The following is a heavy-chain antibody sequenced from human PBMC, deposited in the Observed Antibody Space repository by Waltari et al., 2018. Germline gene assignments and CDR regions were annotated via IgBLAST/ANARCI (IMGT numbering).Heavy chain of an antibody. CDR1: GYTFNSYD. V-gene: IGHV1-8*01. Sequence: QVQPVQSGAEVKKPGASVKVSCKASGYTFNSYDVNLVRQDTGQGREWMGWMNPNSGNTGYAQKFQGRVTMTRNTSISTAYMELSSLRSEDTAVYYCAVVVPAALTSPWFDPWGQGTLVTVSS. CDR3: AVVVPAALTSPWFDP. J-gene: IGHJ5*02. CDR2: MNPNSGNT. D-gene: IGHD2-2*01.